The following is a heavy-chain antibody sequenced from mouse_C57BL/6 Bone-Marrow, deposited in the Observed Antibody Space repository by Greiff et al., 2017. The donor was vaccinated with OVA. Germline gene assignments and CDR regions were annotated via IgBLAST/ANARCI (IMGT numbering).Heavy chain of an antibody. D-gene: IGHD3-2*02. CDR3: AREGTAQANLPFAY. J-gene: IGHJ3*01. CDR1: GYSFTDYN. V-gene: IGHV1-39*01. CDR2: INPNYGTT. Sequence: VQLQQSGPELVKPGASVEISCKASGYSFTDYNMNWVKQSNGKSLEWIGVINPNYGTTSYNQKFKGKATLTVDQSSSTAYMQLNSLTSGDSAVYYCAREGTAQANLPFAYWGQGTLVTVSA.